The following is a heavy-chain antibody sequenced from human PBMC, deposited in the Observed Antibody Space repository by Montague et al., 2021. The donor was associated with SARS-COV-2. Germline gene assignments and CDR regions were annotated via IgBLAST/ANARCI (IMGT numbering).Heavy chain of an antibody. V-gene: IGHV4-59*08. D-gene: IGHD3-3*01. J-gene: IGHJ4*02. CDR1: GGSFSGYY. CDR2: IYYSGST. CDR3: ATLPSSITIFGVVQGYYFGA. Sequence: SETLSLTCAVYGGSFSGYYWSWIRQPPGKGLEWIGYIYYSGSTNYNPSLKSRVTISVDTSKNQSSLKLSSVTAADTAVYYCATLPSSITIFGVVQGYYFGARGQGTPV.